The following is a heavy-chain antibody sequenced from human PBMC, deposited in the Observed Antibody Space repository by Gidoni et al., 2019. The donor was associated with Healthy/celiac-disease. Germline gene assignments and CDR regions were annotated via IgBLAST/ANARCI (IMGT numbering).Heavy chain of an antibody. CDR3: AREISTTMVRGPQYYYYYGMDV. CDR2: ISSSSSTI. V-gene: IGHV3-48*04. D-gene: IGHD3-10*01. CDR1: GVTFSSDI. Sequence: EGQLGESGGGLVQRGGALRASWAAPGVTFSSDIMNRVRQAPGKGREWVSFISSSSSTIYYADSVKGRFTISRDNAKNSLYLHMNSLRAEDTAVYYCAREISTTMVRGPQYYYYYGMDVWGQGTTVTVSS. J-gene: IGHJ6*02.